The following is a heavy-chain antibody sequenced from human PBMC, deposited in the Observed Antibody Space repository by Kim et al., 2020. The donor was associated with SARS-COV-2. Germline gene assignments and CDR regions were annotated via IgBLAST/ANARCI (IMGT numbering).Heavy chain of an antibody. CDR1: GYSFTSYW. V-gene: IGHV5-10-1*01. Sequence: GESLKISCKGSGYSFTSYWISWVRQMPGKCLEWMGMIDPSVSYTNYSPSFQGHVTISDDKSISTAYLQWSSLKASDTAMYYCARPHNVYSSSWAHDAYDIWGQGTMVTVSS. CDR3: ARPHNVYSSSWAHDAYDI. J-gene: IGHJ3*02. D-gene: IGHD6-13*01. CDR2: IDPSVSYT.